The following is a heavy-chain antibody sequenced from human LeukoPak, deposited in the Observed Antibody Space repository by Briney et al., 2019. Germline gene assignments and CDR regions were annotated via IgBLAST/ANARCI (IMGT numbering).Heavy chain of an antibody. V-gene: IGHV3-11*01. D-gene: IGHD3-22*01. CDR1: GFTFSDYY. CDR3: ATSLDYYDSSGYWDY. J-gene: IGHJ4*02. CDR2: ISSSGSTI. Sequence: GGSLRLSCAPSGFTFSDYYMSWIRHAPEKGVEWVSYISSSGSTIYYADSVKGRFTISRDNAKNSLYLQMNSLRAEDTAVYDCATSLDYYDSSGYWDYWGQGTLVTVSS.